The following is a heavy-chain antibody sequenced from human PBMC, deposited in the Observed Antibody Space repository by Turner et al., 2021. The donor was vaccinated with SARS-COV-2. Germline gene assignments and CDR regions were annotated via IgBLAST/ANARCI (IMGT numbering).Heavy chain of an antibody. D-gene: IGHD2-8*01. CDR1: GFTFSSYG. CDR3: ARDPNAGYYYMDV. J-gene: IGHJ6*03. V-gene: IGHV3-33*01. Sequence: QVQLVESGGGVVQPGRSLRLSCAASGFTFSSYGMHWVRQAAGKGLEWVEVIWYDGSNKDYADSVKGRFTVSRDNSKNTLYLQMNSLRAEDTAVYYCARDPNAGYYYMDVWGKGTTVTVSS. CDR2: IWYDGSNK.